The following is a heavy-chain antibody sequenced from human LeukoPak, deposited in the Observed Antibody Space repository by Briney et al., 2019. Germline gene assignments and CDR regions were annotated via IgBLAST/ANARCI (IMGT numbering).Heavy chain of an antibody. J-gene: IGHJ4*02. V-gene: IGHV3-23*01. Sequence: HPGGSLRLSCAASGFTFSSYAMTWVRQAPGKGLEWVSSISGSGDCTNYAGSVKGRFTISRDNSKNTLYLQMNSLRAEDTAVYYCAKDHYTKYYYDSSGYYPGTQFDYWGQGTLVTVSS. CDR3: AKDHYTKYYYDSSGYYPGTQFDY. CDR2: ISGSGDCT. CDR1: GFTFSSYA. D-gene: IGHD3-22*01.